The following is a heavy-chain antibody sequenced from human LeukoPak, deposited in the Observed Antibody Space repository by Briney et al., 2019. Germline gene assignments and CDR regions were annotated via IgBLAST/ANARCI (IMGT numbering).Heavy chain of an antibody. V-gene: IGHV3-30*04. J-gene: IGHJ3*02. CDR3: ARAKRNGFDI. Sequence: PGGSPRLSCAASGFTFSNYAMHWVRQAPGKGLEWVAVISSDGSNKYYADSMKGRFTISRDNSKNTLYLQMNSLRVEDTAVYYCARAKRNGFDIWGQGTMVTVSS. CDR2: ISSDGSNK. CDR1: GFTFSNYA.